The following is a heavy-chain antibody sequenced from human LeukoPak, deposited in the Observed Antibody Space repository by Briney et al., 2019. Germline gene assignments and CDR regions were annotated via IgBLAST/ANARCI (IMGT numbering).Heavy chain of an antibody. J-gene: IGHJ4*02. CDR1: GFTFSSYG. Sequence: GGSLRLSCAASGFTFSSYGMHWVRQAPGKGLEWVAVISYDGSNKYYADSVKGRFTISRVNSKNTLYLQMNSLRAEDTAVYYCAKDEMVTGTLYYFDYWGQGTLVTVSS. V-gene: IGHV3-30*18. D-gene: IGHD1-7*01. CDR3: AKDEMVTGTLYYFDY. CDR2: ISYDGSNK.